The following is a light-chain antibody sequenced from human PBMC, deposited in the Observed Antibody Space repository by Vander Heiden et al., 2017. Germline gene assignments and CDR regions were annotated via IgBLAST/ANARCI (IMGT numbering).Light chain of an antibody. Sequence: DIVMTQSPDSLAVSLGERATINCKSSQSVLYSSNNKNYLVWYQQKPGQPPKLLIYWASTRESGVLDRFSGSASGTDFTLTISSLQAEDVAVYYCQQYYTTPYTFGQGTKLEIK. V-gene: IGKV4-1*01. J-gene: IGKJ2*01. CDR3: QQYYTTPYT. CDR1: QSVLYSSNNKNY. CDR2: WAS.